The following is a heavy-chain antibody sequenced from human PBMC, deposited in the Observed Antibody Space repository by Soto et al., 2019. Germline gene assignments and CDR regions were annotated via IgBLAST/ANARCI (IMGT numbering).Heavy chain of an antibody. V-gene: IGHV3-30-3*01. CDR1: GFTFSSYA. J-gene: IGHJ5*02. CDR3: ARESLDIVVVPAAGGGWFDP. Sequence: QVQLVGSGGGVVQPGRSLRLSCAASGFTFSSYAMHWVRQAPGKGLEWVAVISYDGSNKYYADSVKGRFTISRDNSKNTLYLQMNSLRAEDTAVYYCARESLDIVVVPAAGGGWFDPWGQGTLVTVSS. CDR2: ISYDGSNK. D-gene: IGHD2-2*01.